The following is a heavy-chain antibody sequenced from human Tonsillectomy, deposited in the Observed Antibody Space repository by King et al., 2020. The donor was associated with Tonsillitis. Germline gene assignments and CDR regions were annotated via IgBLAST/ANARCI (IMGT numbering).Heavy chain of an antibody. Sequence: VQLVESGGGLVQPGRSLRLSCAASGFTFDDYAMHWVRQAPGKGLEWVSGSSWNSGSIGYADSVKGRFTISRDNAKNSLYLQMNSLRAEDTALYYCAKDIDARGWFDPWGQGTLVTVSS. J-gene: IGHJ5*02. V-gene: IGHV3-9*01. CDR3: AKDIDARGWFDP. CDR1: GFTFDDYA. CDR2: SSWNSGSI. D-gene: IGHD3-10*01.